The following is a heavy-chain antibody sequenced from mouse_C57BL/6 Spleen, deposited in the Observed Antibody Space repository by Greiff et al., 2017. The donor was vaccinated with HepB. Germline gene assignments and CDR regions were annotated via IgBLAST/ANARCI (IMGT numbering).Heavy chain of an antibody. J-gene: IGHJ3*01. D-gene: IGHD4-1*01. CDR2: IYPGDGDT. CDR3: ARKGTGTPFAY. CDR1: GYAFSSYW. V-gene: IGHV1-80*01. Sequence: VKLMESGAELVKPGASVKISCKASGYAFSSYWMNWVKQRPGKGLEWIGQIYPGDGDTNYNGKFKGKATLTADKSSSTAYMQLSSLTSEDSAVYFCARKGTGTPFAYWGQGTLVTVSA.